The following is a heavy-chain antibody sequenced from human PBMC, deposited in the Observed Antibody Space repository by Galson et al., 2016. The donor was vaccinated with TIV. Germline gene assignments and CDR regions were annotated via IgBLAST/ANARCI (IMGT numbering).Heavy chain of an antibody. J-gene: IGHJ4*03. CDR2: IKHDGSEQ. D-gene: IGHD3-10*01. V-gene: IGHV3-30*03. CDR1: GVPFNGYS. CDR3: ARWLMVQGVIRYLDY. Sequence: SLRLSCAASGVPFNGYSMHWVRQPPGGGLEWVSVIKHDGSEQFYADSVKGRFTVSRDNSKRMLHLHMNSLRHEDTALYYCARWLMVQGVIRYLDYWGQGTQVTVSS.